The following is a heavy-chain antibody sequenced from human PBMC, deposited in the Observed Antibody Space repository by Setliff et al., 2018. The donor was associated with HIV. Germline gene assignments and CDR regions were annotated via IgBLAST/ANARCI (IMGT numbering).Heavy chain of an antibody. CDR3: ARDDRWVYNDYLDY. Sequence: PGGSLRLSCTASGFTFGDYGMSWFRQAPGKGLEWVSFIRSNTYGGTAEYAAPVKGRFTISRDDSKSIAYLQMNSLKTEDTAVYFCARDDRWVYNDYLDYWGQGTLVTVSS. D-gene: IGHD3-10*01. CDR2: IRSNTYGGTA. CDR1: GFTFGDYG. V-gene: IGHV3-49*03. J-gene: IGHJ4*02.